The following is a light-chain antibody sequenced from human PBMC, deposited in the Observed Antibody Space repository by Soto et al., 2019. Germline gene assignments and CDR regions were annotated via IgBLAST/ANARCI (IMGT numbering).Light chain of an antibody. CDR3: QQRYNWPIT. Sequence: TQSPSTLSASVGDTVTVTCRASQSVSGYIGWYQQKPGQAPRLLIYADSNRATGIPARFSGSGSGTDFTLTISSLEPEDFSVYYCQQRYNWPITFGQGTRLEIK. CDR1: QSVSGY. CDR2: ADS. J-gene: IGKJ5*01. V-gene: IGKV3-11*01.